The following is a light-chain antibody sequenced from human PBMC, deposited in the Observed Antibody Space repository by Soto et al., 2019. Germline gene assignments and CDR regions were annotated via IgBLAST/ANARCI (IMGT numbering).Light chain of an antibody. V-gene: IGKV3-20*01. Sequence: ENVLKQSPGTLSLYPGERATLSCRASQTFSNSFLSWFQQIPGQAPRLLIYGASMRATGIPDRFSGSGSGTDFTLTISRLEPEDFAVYYCQQCGSSSTFGQGTRLEI. CDR1: QTFSNSF. CDR2: GAS. J-gene: IGKJ5*01. CDR3: QQCGSSST.